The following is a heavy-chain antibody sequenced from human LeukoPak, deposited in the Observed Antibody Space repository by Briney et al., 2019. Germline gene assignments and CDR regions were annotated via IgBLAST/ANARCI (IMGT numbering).Heavy chain of an antibody. CDR1: GGSFSGYY. D-gene: IGHD6-13*01. V-gene: IGHV4-59*01. CDR3: ARQDSSSWYSDYYYYGMDV. Sequence: KPSETLSLTCAVYGGSFSGYYWSWIRQPPGKGLEWIGYIYYSGSTNYNPSLKSRVTISVDTSKNQFSLKLSSVTAADTAVYYCARQDSSSWYSDYYYYGMDVWGQGTAVTVSS. J-gene: IGHJ6*02. CDR2: IYYSGST.